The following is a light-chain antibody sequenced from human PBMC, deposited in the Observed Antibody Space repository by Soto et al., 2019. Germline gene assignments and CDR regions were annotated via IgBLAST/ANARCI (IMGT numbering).Light chain of an antibody. CDR2: AAS. CDR3: QQCDTSPRT. Sequence: ETVLPQSPSTLTLSPGDRATLACKASQNLGSASLAWYQQKPGQAPRVLIYAASTRARGIPDRFSGSGSGTDYSLTISRLEPEDFAVYYCQQCDTSPRTFGQGTKVDIK. CDR1: QNLGSAS. J-gene: IGKJ1*01. V-gene: IGKV3-20*01.